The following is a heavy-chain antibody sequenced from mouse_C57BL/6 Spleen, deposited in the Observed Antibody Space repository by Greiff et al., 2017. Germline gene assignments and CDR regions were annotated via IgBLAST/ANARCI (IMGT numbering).Heavy chain of an antibody. V-gene: IGHV5-6*02. Sequence: EVMLVESGGDLVKPGGSLKLSCAASGFTFSSYGMSWVRQTPDKRLEWVATISSGGSYTYYPDSVKGRFTISRDNAKNTLYLQMSSLKSEDTAMYYCARHGGTEGFAYWGQGTLVTVSA. CDR3: ARHGGTEGFAY. J-gene: IGHJ3*01. CDR2: ISSGGSYT. CDR1: GFTFSSYG. D-gene: IGHD3-3*01.